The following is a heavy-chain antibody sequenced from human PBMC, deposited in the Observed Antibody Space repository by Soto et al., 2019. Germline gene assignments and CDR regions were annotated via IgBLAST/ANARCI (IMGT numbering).Heavy chain of an antibody. CDR1: GFTFSSYV. J-gene: IGHJ6*02. Sequence: XGSLILSCSASGFTFSSYVMHWVRQAPGKGLDWAAVTSYDGSYKYYADSVKGRFTISRDNSKHTLYLQMSSLRVEDTAVYYCAKGPEGYCSSTRCYTYHGLDVWGQGPTVTVSS. D-gene: IGHD2-2*01. CDR3: AKGPEGYCSSTRCYTYHGLDV. V-gene: IGHV3-30*18. CDR2: TSYDGSYK.